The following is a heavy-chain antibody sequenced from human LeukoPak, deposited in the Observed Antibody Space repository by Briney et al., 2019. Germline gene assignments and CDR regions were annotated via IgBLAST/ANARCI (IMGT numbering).Heavy chain of an antibody. CDR3: ARVAYYDSSGTFDY. V-gene: IGHV1-2*02. D-gene: IGHD3-22*01. Sequence: ASVKASCKASGYTFTGYYMHWVRQAPGQGLEWMGWINPNSGGTNYAQKFQGRVTMTRDTSISTAYMELSRLRSDDTAVYYCARVAYYDSSGTFDYWGQGTLVTVSS. CDR2: INPNSGGT. CDR1: GYTFTGYY. J-gene: IGHJ4*02.